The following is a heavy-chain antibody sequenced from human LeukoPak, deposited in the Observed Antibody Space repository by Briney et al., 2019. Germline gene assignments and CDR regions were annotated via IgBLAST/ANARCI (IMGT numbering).Heavy chain of an antibody. CDR1: GFTFSSYG. CDR3: AREGVRGAQFDY. J-gene: IGHJ4*02. Sequence: GGSLRLSCAASGFTFSSYGMHWVRQAPGKGLEWVAFIRYDGSNKYYADSVKGRFTISRDNSKNTLYLQMNSLRAEDTAVYYCAREGVRGAQFDYWGQGTLVTVSS. D-gene: IGHD3-10*01. CDR2: IRYDGSNK. V-gene: IGHV3-30*02.